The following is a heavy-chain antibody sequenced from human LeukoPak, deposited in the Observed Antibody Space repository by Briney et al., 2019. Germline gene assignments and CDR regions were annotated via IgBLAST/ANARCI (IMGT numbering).Heavy chain of an antibody. J-gene: IGHJ4*02. V-gene: IGHV3-66*02. Sequence: SGGSLRLSCAASGFTVSSNYMTSVRQAPGKGLGWVSVIYRGGNTYYADSVKGRSTITRANSKNTLYLQMNSLRLEDTAMYYCATSRVLHGHFYYWGQGTLVTVSS. CDR1: GFTVSSNY. D-gene: IGHD2-8*02. CDR3: ATSRVLHGHFYY. CDR2: IYRGGNT.